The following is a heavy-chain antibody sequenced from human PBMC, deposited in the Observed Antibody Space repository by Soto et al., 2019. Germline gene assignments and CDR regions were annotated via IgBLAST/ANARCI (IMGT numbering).Heavy chain of an antibody. J-gene: IGHJ4*02. V-gene: IGHV3-23*01. CDR3: AKSVGGVIANGAY. Sequence: EVQLLESGGGLVQPGKSLRLSCAASGFTFSSYVMSWVRQAPGKGLEWVSAISGSSGATTYYADSVKGRFTISRDNSKNTLYVQMNSLRVEDTAVYYCAKSVGGVIANGAYWGQGTLVTVSS. D-gene: IGHD3-16*02. CDR1: GFTFSSYV. CDR2: ISGSSGATT.